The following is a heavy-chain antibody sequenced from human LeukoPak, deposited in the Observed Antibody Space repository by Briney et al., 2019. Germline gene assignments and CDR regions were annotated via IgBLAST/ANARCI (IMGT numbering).Heavy chain of an antibody. CDR3: ARPYSGAPGYFDF. CDR2: INSDGSST. Sequence: GGSLRLSCAASGVTFSSYSMHWVRQAPGKGLVWVSRINSDGSSTNYADSVKGRFTISRDNAKNTLYLQINSLRAEDTAVYYCARPYSGAPGYFDFWGQGTLVTVSS. J-gene: IGHJ4*02. V-gene: IGHV3-74*01. CDR1: GVTFSSYS. D-gene: IGHD6-13*01.